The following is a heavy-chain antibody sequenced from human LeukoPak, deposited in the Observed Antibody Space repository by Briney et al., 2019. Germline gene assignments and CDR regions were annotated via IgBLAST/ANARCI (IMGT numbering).Heavy chain of an antibody. D-gene: IGHD6-13*01. Sequence: RGSLRLSCAASGFTFSSYGMHWVRQAPGKGLEWVAFIRYDGSNKYSADSVKGRFTISRDNSKNTLYLQMNSLRAEDTAVYYCARTPSGIAAAEVFWDYWGQGTLVTVSS. CDR1: GFTFSSYG. CDR2: IRYDGSNK. V-gene: IGHV3-30*02. CDR3: ARTPSGIAAAEVFWDY. J-gene: IGHJ4*02.